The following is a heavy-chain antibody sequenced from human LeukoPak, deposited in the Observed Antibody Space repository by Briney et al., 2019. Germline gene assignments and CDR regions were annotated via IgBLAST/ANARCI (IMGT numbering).Heavy chain of an antibody. CDR1: GFTVSSNY. CDR2: IYSGGST. CDR3: ARFLSSGDGYNYGLDY. V-gene: IGHV3-66*02. J-gene: IGHJ4*02. D-gene: IGHD5-24*01. Sequence: GGPLRLSCAASGFTVSSNYMSWVRQAPGKGLEWVSVIYSGGSTYYADSVKGRFTISRDNSKNTLYLQMNSMRAEDTAVYYCARFLSSGDGYNYGLDYWGQGTLVTVSS.